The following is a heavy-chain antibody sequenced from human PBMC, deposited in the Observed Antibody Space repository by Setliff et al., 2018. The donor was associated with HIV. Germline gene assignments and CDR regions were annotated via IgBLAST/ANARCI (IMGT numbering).Heavy chain of an antibody. Sequence: GESLKISCAASGFIVSDTYMTWVRQAPGKGLEWVSFIYSDGRTHYADSVKGLFSLSRDNSKNMMYLQMNGLRPEDTAVYYCAKGVKWLDPWGQGTLVTVSS. CDR1: GFIVSDTY. D-gene: IGHD3-16*01. CDR3: AKGVKWLDP. J-gene: IGHJ5*02. V-gene: IGHV3-53*01. CDR2: IYSDGRT.